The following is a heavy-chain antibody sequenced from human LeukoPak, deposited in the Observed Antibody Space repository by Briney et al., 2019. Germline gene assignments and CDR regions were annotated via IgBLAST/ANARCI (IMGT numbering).Heavy chain of an antibody. CDR2: IKQDGSEI. V-gene: IGHV3-7*03. J-gene: IGHJ4*02. Sequence: GGSLRLSCAASGFTFSNYWMSWVRQAPGKELEWVANIKQDGSEIYYVDSVRGRFTISRDNAKNSLYLQMNSLRAEDTAVYYCVRDKLTGASRLDYWGQGTLLTVSS. CDR1: GFTFSNYW. D-gene: IGHD7-27*01. CDR3: VRDKLTGASRLDY.